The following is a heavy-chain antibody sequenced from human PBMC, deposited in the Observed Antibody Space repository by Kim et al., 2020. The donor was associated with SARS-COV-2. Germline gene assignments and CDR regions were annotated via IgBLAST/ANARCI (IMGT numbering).Heavy chain of an antibody. V-gene: IGHV3-33*05. CDR1: GFTFSSYG. CDR2: ISYDGSNK. J-gene: IGHJ4*02. Sequence: GGSLRLSCAASGFTFSSYGMHWVRQAPGKGLEWVAVISYDGSNKYYADSVKGRFTISRDNSKNTLYLQMNSLRAEDTAVYYCARPRRDSAVLRYLEATDYWGQGTLVTVSS. CDR3: ARPRRDSAVLRYLEATDY. D-gene: IGHD3-3*01.